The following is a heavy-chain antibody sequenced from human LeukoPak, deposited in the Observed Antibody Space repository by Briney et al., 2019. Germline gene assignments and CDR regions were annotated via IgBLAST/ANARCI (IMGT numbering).Heavy chain of an antibody. J-gene: IGHJ3*02. V-gene: IGHV3-20*04. D-gene: IGHD2-2*01. CDR3: ARRRSSTTGDAFDI. CDR2: INWNGDRR. Sequence: GGSLRLSCAACGCTFDEYGMSWVGQARGKGVEGVCGINWNGDRRNYADSVSRRFTISRDNAKNSLYLQMNSLRAEDTALYSCARRRSSTTGDAFDIWGQGTMVTVSS. CDR1: GCTFDEYG.